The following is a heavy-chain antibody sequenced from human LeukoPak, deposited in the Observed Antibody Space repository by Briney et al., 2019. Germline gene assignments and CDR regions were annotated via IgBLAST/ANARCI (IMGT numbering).Heavy chain of an antibody. V-gene: IGHV4-34*01. D-gene: IGHD6-19*01. J-gene: IGHJ4*02. CDR1: GGSFSGYY. Sequence: SETLSLTCAVYGGSFSGYYWSWIRQPPGKGLEWIGEINHSGSTNYNPSLKSRVTISVDTSKNQFSLKLSSVTAADTAAYYCARGGSVAAHAYWGQGTLVTVSS. CDR2: INHSGST. CDR3: ARGGSVAAHAY.